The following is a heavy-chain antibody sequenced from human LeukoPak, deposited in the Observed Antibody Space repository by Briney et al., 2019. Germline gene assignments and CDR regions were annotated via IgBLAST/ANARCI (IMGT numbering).Heavy chain of an antibody. V-gene: IGHV1-2*02. CDR2: INPYSGDT. J-gene: IGHJ4*02. Sequence: ASVKVSCKASGYTFTGYYIHWVRQAPGQGLEWMAWINPYSGDTDSAQKFQGRVTMTRDTSTSTVYMELSSLRSEDTAVYYCARALLAGSTSVFDYWGQGTLVTVSS. CDR3: ARALLAGSTSVFDY. CDR1: GYTFTGYY. D-gene: IGHD2-2*01.